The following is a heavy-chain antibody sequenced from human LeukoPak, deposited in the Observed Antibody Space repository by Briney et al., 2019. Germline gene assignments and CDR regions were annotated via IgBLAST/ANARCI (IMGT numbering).Heavy chain of an antibody. CDR1: GGSIRSSSYY. J-gene: IGHJ4*02. CDR3: ARDRLLWFGELLPGDY. Sequence: SETLSLTCIVSGGSIRSSSYYWGWIRQPPGKGLEWIGSMYYTGSTYYNPSLKTRVTISVDTSKNQFSLKLTSVTAADTAVYYCARDRLLWFGELLPGDYWGQGTLVTVSS. D-gene: IGHD3-10*01. V-gene: IGHV4-39*07. CDR2: MYYTGST.